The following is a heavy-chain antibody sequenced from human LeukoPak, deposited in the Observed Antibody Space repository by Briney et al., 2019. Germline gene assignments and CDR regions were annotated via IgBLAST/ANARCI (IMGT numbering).Heavy chain of an antibody. Sequence: GGSLRLSYAASGFTFRSYAMSWVRQVPGKGLEWVLAISGSGTSTYYADSVKGRFTISRDNSKNTLYLQMNSLRAEDTAVYYCEGTYYYDSSDDYWGQGTLVTVSS. J-gene: IGHJ4*02. V-gene: IGHV3-23*01. D-gene: IGHD3-22*01. CDR3: EGTYYYDSSDDY. CDR2: ISGSGTST. CDR1: GFTFRSYA.